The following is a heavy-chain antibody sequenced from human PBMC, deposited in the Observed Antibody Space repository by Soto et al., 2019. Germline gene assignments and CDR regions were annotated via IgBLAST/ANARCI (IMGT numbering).Heavy chain of an antibody. D-gene: IGHD2-21*01. CDR1: GFSLTTSGLG. Sequence: QITLKESGPTLMKPTQTLTLTCTFSGFSLTTSGLGVAWIRQPPGKALEWLALIYGDDDQRYSPSLKSRLAISKDITNNQVVLTLTNVDPVDTATYYCARGGMWRSFDFWGQGTQVTVSS. CDR2: IYGDDDQ. CDR3: ARGGMWRSFDF. V-gene: IGHV2-5*02. J-gene: IGHJ4*02.